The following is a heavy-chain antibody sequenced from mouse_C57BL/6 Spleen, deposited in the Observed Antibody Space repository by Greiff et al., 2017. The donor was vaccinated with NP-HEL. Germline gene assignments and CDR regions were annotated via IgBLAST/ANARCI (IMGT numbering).Heavy chain of an antibody. CDR3: ARDLGRGYFDV. Sequence: VQLKESGPGLVKPSQSLSLTCSVTGYSITSGYYWNWLRQFPGNKLEWMGYISYDGSNNYNPSLKNRISITRDTSKNQFFLKLNSVATEDTATYYCARDLGRGYFDVWGTGTTVTVSS. CDR2: ISYDGSN. CDR1: GYSITSGYY. J-gene: IGHJ1*03. D-gene: IGHD4-1*01. V-gene: IGHV3-6*01.